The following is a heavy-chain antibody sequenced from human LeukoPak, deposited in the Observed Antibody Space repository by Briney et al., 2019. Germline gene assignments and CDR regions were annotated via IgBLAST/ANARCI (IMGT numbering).Heavy chain of an antibody. CDR2: IYYSGST. D-gene: IGHD2-15*01. CDR1: GGSIRSYY. Sequence: SETLSLTCTVSGGSIRSYYWSWIRQPPGKGLEWIGYIYYSGSTNYNPSLKSRVTISVDTSKNQIYLKLSSVTAADTAVYYCARDRRSGEDSNFWGHGTLVTVSS. CDR3: ARDRRSGEDSNF. V-gene: IGHV4-59*01. J-gene: IGHJ4*01.